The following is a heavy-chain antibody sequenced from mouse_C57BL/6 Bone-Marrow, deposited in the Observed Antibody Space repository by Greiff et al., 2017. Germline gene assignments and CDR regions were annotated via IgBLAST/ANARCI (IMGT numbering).Heavy chain of an antibody. CDR2: IDPSDSYT. V-gene: IGHV1-59*01. CDR1: GYTFTSYW. J-gene: IGHJ3*01. D-gene: IGHD1-3*01. Sequence: VQLQQPGAELVRPGTSVKLSCKASGYTFTSYWMHWVKQRPGQGLEWIGVIDPSDSYTNYNQKFKGKATLTVDTSSSTAYMQLSSLTSEDSAVYYCASKVGNPAWFAYWGQGTLVTVSA. CDR3: ASKVGNPAWFAY.